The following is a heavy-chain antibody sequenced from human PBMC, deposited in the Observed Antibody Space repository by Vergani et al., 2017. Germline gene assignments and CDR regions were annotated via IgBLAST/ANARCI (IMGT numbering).Heavy chain of an antibody. CDR2: ISYDGTQK. V-gene: IGHV3-30*03. CDR1: GFMSRYYG. Sequence: QVHLVESGGGVVQPGRSLRLSCVVSGFMSRYYGMHGVRQAPGKGLEWVAVISYDGTQKYYADSVKGRFTISRDNSKSTLYLQMNSLRTEDTAVYYCATKSCGTPGCQIGYFREWGQGTLVTVSS. CDR3: ATKSCGTPGCQIGYFRE. D-gene: IGHD1-1*01. J-gene: IGHJ1*01.